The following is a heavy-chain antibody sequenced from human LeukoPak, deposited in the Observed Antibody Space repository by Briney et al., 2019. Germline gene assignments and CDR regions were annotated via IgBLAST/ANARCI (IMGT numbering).Heavy chain of an antibody. CDR1: GFTFSSYG. D-gene: IGHD3-16*02. CDR2: ISYDGSNK. J-gene: IGHJ3*02. Sequence: GRSLRLSCAASGFTFSSYGMHWVRQAPGKGLEWVAVISYDGSNKYYAGSVKGRFTISRDNSKNTLYLQMNSLRAEDTAVYYCAKDGARDYDYVWGSYRYTEAFDIWGQGTMVTVSS. V-gene: IGHV3-30*18. CDR3: AKDGARDYDYVWGSYRYTEAFDI.